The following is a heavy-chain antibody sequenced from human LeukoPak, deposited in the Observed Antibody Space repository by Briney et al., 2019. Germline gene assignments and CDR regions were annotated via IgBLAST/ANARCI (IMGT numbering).Heavy chain of an antibody. CDR1: DGSISSYY. V-gene: IGHV4-59*01. Sequence: SETLSLTCTVSDGSISSYYWSWIRQPPGKGLEWIGYIYYSGSTNYNPSLRSRLTISVDTSKNQFSLKLSSVTAADTAVYYCASSSVTPETFDYWGQGTLVTVSS. CDR3: ASSSVTPETFDY. D-gene: IGHD4-17*01. CDR2: IYYSGST. J-gene: IGHJ4*02.